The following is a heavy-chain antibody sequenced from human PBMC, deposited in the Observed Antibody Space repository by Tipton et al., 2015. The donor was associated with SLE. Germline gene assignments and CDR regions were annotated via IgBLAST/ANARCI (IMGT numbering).Heavy chain of an antibody. Sequence: TLSLTCIVSSGSVNSGDFHWSWIRQHPGKGLEWIGNIYYDGSSSYNPSLESRLSISMDTSKNQFSLKLTSVTAADTAVYYCASPSIAARPNYYYGMDVWGQGTTVTVSS. J-gene: IGHJ6*02. D-gene: IGHD6-6*01. CDR1: SGSVNSGDFH. CDR2: IYYDGSS. CDR3: ASPSIAARPNYYYGMDV. V-gene: IGHV4-31*03.